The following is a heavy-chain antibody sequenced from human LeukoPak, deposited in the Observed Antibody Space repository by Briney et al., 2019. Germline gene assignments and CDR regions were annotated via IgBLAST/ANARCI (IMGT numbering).Heavy chain of an antibody. CDR1: GFTFSSYS. CDR3: ARDRIVVPAGYFDY. CDR2: ISSSSSYI. J-gene: IGHJ4*02. D-gene: IGHD2-2*01. Sequence: GGSLRLSCAASGFTFSSYSMNWVRQAPGKGLEWVSSISSSSSYIYYADSVKGRFTISGDNAKNSLYLQMNSLRAEDTAVYYCARDRIVVPAGYFDYWGQGTLVTVSS. V-gene: IGHV3-21*01.